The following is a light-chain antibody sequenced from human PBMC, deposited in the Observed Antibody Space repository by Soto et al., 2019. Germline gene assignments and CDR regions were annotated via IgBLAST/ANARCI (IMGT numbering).Light chain of an antibody. CDR2: EVS. V-gene: IGLV2-14*01. CDR3: CSYTTRGTLVV. J-gene: IGLJ2*01. Sequence: QSALTQPASVSGSPGQSITISCTGTSSDVGGYNYVSLYQQHPGKGPKLMIYEVSNRPSGVSNRFSGSKSGYTASLTISGLQAEDEADYYCCSYTTRGTLVVFGGGTKLTVL. CDR1: SSDVGGYNY.